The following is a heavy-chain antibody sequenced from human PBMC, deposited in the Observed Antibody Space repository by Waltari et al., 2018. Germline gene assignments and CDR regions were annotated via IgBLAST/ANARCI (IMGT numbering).Heavy chain of an antibody. CDR3: ARHRRAAAGTNYMDV. V-gene: IGHV4-59*08. CDR2: IYYSGST. CDR1: GGSISSYY. Sequence: QVQLQESGPGLVKPSETLSLTCTVSGGSISSYYWSWLRQPPGKGPEWIGYIYYSGSTNYNPSLKSRVTISVDTSKNQFSLKLSSVTAADTAVYYCARHRRAAAGTNYMDVWGKGTTVTISS. J-gene: IGHJ6*03. D-gene: IGHD6-13*01.